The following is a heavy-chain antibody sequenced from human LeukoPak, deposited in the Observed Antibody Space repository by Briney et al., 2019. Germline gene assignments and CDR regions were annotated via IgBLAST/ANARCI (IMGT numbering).Heavy chain of an antibody. CDR3: ARVAGYCSSTSCYGFVDY. J-gene: IGHJ4*02. V-gene: IGHV4-34*01. CDR1: GGSFSGYY. CDR2: INHSGST. Sequence: SETLSLTCAVYGGSFSGYYWSWIRQPPGKGLEWIGEINHSGSTNYNPSLKSRVTISVDTSKNQFSLKLSSVTAADTAVYYCARVAGYCSSTSCYGFVDYWGQGTLVTVSS. D-gene: IGHD2-2*01.